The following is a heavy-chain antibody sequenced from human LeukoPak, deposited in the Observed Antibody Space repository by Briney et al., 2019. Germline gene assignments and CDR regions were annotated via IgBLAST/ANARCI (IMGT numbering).Heavy chain of an antibody. CDR3: ARGERILTGYSYDY. J-gene: IGHJ4*02. V-gene: IGHV1-2*02. D-gene: IGHD3-9*01. CDR1: GYTFTGYY. Sequence: ASVRVCFKASGYTFTGYYMRWVRQAPGQGLEWMGWINPNSRSTNYAQKFQGRVTMTRDTSISTAYMELSRLRFDDTAVYYCARGERILTGYSYDYWGQGTLVTVSS. CDR2: INPNSRST.